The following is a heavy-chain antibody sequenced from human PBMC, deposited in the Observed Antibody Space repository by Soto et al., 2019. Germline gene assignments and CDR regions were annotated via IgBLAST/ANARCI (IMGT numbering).Heavy chain of an antibody. CDR3: ARAGRGSPLIEATYYYYYGMDV. CDR1: GGSVSSGSYY. J-gene: IGHJ6*02. CDR2: IYYSGST. V-gene: IGHV4-61*01. Sequence: QVQLQESGPGLVKPSETLSLTCTVSGGSVSSGSYYWSWIRQPPGKGLEWIGYIYYSGSTNYNPSLKSRVTISVDTSKNQFSLKLSSVTAADTAVYYCARAGRGSPLIEATYYYYYGMDVWGQGTTVTVSS. D-gene: IGHD5-12*01.